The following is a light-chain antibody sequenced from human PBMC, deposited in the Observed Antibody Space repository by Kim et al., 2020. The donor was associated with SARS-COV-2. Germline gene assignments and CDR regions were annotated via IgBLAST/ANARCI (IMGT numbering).Light chain of an antibody. CDR3: IQHRTYPIT. V-gene: IGKV1-17*01. J-gene: IGKJ5*01. CDR1: KDIGND. Sequence: VVDRVTITGRESKDIGNDLGWYQQNPGRAPKRLIYGASNLQSGVPSRFSGSGSEKEFTLTINSLQPEDFATYFCIQHRTYPITFGQGTRLEIK. CDR2: GAS.